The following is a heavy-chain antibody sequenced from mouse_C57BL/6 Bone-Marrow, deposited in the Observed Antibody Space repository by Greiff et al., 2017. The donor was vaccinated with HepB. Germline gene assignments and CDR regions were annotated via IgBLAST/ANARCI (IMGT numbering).Heavy chain of an antibody. J-gene: IGHJ4*01. CDR1: GFTFSDYG. D-gene: IGHD1-1*01. CDR2: ISSGSSTI. Sequence: DVQLVESGGGLVKPGGSLKLSCAASGFTFSDYGMHWVRQAPEKGLERVAYISSGSSTIYYADTVKGRFTISRDNAKNTLFLQMTSLRSEDTAMYYCARAYYGSFYAMDYWGQGTSVTVSS. CDR3: ARAYYGSFYAMDY. V-gene: IGHV5-17*01.